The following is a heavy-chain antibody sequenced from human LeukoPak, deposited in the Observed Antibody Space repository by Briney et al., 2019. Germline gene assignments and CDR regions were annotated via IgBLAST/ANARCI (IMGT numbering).Heavy chain of an antibody. D-gene: IGHD3-3*01. V-gene: IGHV4-61*01. CDR3: ASRQQIFGVNDAFDI. J-gene: IGHJ3*02. CDR2: MSPSGTT. Sequence: SETLSLTCTVSGDSVSSGNYYLSWIRQPPGKGLDWITYMSPSGTTKYNPSLKSRVTTSVDTSRTQFSLKLSSVTAADTAVYYCASRQQIFGVNDAFDIWGQGTMVTVSS. CDR1: GDSVSSGNYY.